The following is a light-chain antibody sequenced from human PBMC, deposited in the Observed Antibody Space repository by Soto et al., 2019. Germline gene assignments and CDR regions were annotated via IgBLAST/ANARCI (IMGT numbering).Light chain of an antibody. V-gene: IGLV2-11*01. CDR3: CSYAGGHSGV. J-gene: IGLJ3*02. CDR1: SSDVGAYNY. CDR2: DVS. Sequence: QSALTQPRSVSGSPGQSVTISCTGTSSDVGAYNYVSWYQQHPGKAPRLMIYDVSERPSGVPDRFSGSKSGNTASLTISGLQAEDEADYYCCSYAGGHSGVFGGGTKVTVL.